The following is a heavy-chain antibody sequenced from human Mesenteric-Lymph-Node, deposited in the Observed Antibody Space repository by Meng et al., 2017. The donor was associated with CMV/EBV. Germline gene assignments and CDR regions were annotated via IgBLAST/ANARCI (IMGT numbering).Heavy chain of an antibody. Sequence: GESLKISCVAASGFTFNGYGMHWVRQASGKGLEWVGRIRSEPNSYATAYAASVKGRFTISRDDSNNTAYLLMNSLKTEDSAVYYCTRHVDSDIVVIPGAVSGMDVWGQGTTVTVSS. CDR2: IRSEPNSYAT. CDR3: TRHVDSDIVVIPGAVSGMDV. J-gene: IGHJ6*02. CDR1: GFTFNGYG. V-gene: IGHV3-73*01. D-gene: IGHD2-2*01.